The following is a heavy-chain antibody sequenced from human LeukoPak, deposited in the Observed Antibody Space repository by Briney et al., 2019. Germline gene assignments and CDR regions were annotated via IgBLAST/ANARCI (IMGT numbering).Heavy chain of an antibody. V-gene: IGHV4-34*01. D-gene: IGHD5-18*01. CDR1: GGSFSGYY. Sequence: SETLSLTCAVYGGSFSGYYWSWIRQPPGKGLEWIGEINHSGTTNYNPPLKSRVTISVDPSKNQFSLKLSSVTAADTAVYYCAGPRGYSYGFRNYWYFDLWGRGTLVTVSS. CDR3: AGPRGYSYGFRNYWYFDL. CDR2: INHSGTT. J-gene: IGHJ2*01.